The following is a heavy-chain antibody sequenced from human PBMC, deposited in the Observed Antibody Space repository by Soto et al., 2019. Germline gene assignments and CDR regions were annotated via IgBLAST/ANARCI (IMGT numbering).Heavy chain of an antibody. Sequence: ASVKVSCKASGYTFTSYGISWVRQAPGQGLEWMGWISAYNGNTNYAQKLQGRVTMTTDTSTSTAYMELRSLRSDDTAVYYCATVLRYFDWARFDPWGQGTLVTVSS. CDR1: GYTFTSYG. D-gene: IGHD3-9*01. V-gene: IGHV1-18*01. CDR3: ATVLRYFDWARFDP. J-gene: IGHJ5*02. CDR2: ISAYNGNT.